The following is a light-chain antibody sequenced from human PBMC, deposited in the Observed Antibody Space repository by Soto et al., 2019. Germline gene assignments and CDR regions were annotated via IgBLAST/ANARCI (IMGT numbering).Light chain of an antibody. CDR3: QSYDSSLSGLWV. V-gene: IGLV1-40*01. J-gene: IGLJ3*02. CDR2: GNS. Sequence: QSVRTQPPSLSGAPGQRVTISCTGSSSNIWAGYDVHWYQQLPGTAPKLLIYGNSNRPSGVPDRFPGSKSGSSASLAITGLQAEDEADYYCQSYDSSLSGLWVFGGGTQLTAL. CDR1: SSNIWAGYD.